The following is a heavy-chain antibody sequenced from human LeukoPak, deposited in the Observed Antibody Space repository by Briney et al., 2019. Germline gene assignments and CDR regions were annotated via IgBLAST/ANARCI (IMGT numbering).Heavy chain of an antibody. V-gene: IGHV3-9*03. J-gene: IGHJ6*03. CDR3: AKAAAAYYYYYYMDV. CDR2: ISWNSGSI. Sequence: PGRSLRPSCAASGFTFDDYAMHWVRQAPGKGLEWVSGISWNSGSIGYADSVKGRFTISRDNAKNSLYLQMNSLRAEDMALYYCAKAAAAYYYYYYMDVWGKGTTVTVSS. CDR1: GFTFDDYA. D-gene: IGHD6-13*01.